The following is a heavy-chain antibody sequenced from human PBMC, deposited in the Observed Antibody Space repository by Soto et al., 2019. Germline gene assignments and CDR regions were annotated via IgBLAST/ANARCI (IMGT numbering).Heavy chain of an antibody. CDR1: GYSFTSLD. D-gene: IGHD1-26*01. CDR2: MQPSTGRT. Sequence: ASVKVSCKTSGYSFTSLDINWVRQTAGQGLEWMGWMQPSTGRTGYAQKFQGRVTMTRDTSINTAYMELTTLTSDDTAFYYCARGVSAGVDYWGQGTLVTVYS. J-gene: IGHJ4*02. V-gene: IGHV1-8*01. CDR3: ARGVSAGVDY.